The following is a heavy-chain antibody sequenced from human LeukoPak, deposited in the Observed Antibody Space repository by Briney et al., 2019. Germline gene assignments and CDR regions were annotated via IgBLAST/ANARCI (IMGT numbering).Heavy chain of an antibody. Sequence: SETLSLTCTVSGGSISSYYWSWIRQPPGKGLEWIGYIYYSGSTNYNPSLKSRVAISVDTSKNQFSLKLSSVTAADTAVYYCARGGYCSSTSCYHPDAFDTWGQGTMVTVSS. J-gene: IGHJ3*02. CDR2: IYYSGST. CDR1: GGSISSYY. CDR3: ARGGYCSSTSCYHPDAFDT. D-gene: IGHD2-2*01. V-gene: IGHV4-59*01.